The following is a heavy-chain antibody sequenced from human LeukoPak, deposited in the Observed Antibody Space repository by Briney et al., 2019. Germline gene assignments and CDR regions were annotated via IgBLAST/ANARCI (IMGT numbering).Heavy chain of an antibody. CDR2: ISSSSSYI. V-gene: IGHV3-21*01. J-gene: IGHJ4*02. CDR3: ASGYYDSSGYRDY. D-gene: IGHD3-22*01. CDR1: GFTFSSYS. Sequence: PGGSLRLSCAAPGFTFSSYSMNWVRQAPGKGLEWVSSISSSSSYIYYADSVKGRFTISRDNAKNSLYLQMNSLRAEDTAVYYCASGYYDSSGYRDYWGQGTLVTVSS.